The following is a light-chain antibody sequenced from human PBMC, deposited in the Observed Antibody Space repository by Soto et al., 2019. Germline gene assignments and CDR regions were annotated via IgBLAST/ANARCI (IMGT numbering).Light chain of an antibody. V-gene: IGKV3-15*01. CDR1: QSVNSI. CDR3: QQYNDWPRT. CDR2: GAS. J-gene: IGKJ4*01. Sequence: EIVMTQSPATLSVSPGERATLSCRASQSVNSILAWYQQKPGQAPRILIYGASTRATAIPARFSGSGSGTEFTLTISSLQSEDFAVYYCQQYNDWPRTFGGGTKVDIK.